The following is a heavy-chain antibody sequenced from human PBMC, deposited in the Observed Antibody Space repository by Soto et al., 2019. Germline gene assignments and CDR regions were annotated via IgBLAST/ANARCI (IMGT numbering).Heavy chain of an antibody. CDR3: ARDHRYCSGGSCYYYYYGMDV. J-gene: IGHJ6*02. V-gene: IGHV3-48*03. Sequence: GGSLRLSCAASGFTFSSYEMNWVRQAPGKGLEWVSYISSSGSTIYYADSVKGRFTIPRDNAKNSLYLQMNSLRAEDTAVYYCARDHRYCSGGSCYYYYYGMDVWGQGTTVTVSS. CDR2: ISSSGSTI. CDR1: GFTFSSYE. D-gene: IGHD2-15*01.